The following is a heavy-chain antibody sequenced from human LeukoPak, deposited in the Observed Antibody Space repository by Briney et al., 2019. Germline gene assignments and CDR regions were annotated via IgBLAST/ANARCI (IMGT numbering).Heavy chain of an antibody. CDR1: RGSLSSGDYY. D-gene: IGHD3-9*01. CDR3: ARRMTYYDILTGYPQPYYFDY. Sequence: SETLSLTCTVSRGSLSSGDYYWRWLRQPPGTGLEWLGYIYYSGSTYYNPSLKSRVTISVDTSKNQFSLKLSSVTAADTAVYYCARRMTYYDILTGYPQPYYFDYWGQGTLVTVSS. CDR2: IYYSGST. J-gene: IGHJ4*02. V-gene: IGHV4-30-4*08.